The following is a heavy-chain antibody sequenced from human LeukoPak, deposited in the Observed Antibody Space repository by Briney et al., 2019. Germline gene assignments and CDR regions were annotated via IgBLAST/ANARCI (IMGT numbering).Heavy chain of an antibody. CDR1: GGSISSGDYY. D-gene: IGHD6-19*01. J-gene: IGHJ5*02. Sequence: SQTLSLTCTVSGGSISSGDYYWSWIRQPPGKGLEWIGYIYYSGSTNYNPSLKSRVTISVDTSKNQFSLKLSSVTAADTAVYYCARHVRGWLVQGWFDPWGQGTLVTVSS. CDR3: ARHVRGWLVQGWFDP. V-gene: IGHV4-30-4*01. CDR2: IYYSGST.